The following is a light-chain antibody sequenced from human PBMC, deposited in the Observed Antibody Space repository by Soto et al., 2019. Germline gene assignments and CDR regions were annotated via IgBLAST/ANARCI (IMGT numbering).Light chain of an antibody. CDR2: DAS. Sequence: DIQMTQSPPSLSASVGDRVTITCQASQDIGNSLNWFQHKPGKAPNLVIYDASNLEIGVPSRFSGSGSGTDFTFTISSLRPEDIATYYCQQTHSLPLSFGPGTKVDIK. CDR3: QQTHSLPLS. CDR1: QDIGNS. J-gene: IGKJ3*01. V-gene: IGKV1-33*01.